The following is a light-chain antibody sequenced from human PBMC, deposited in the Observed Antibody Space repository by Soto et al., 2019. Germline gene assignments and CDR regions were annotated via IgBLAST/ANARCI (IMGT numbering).Light chain of an antibody. CDR1: SSDVGGNKY. CDR3: SAFTGTTFV. J-gene: IGLJ1*01. V-gene: IGLV2-14*03. Sequence: LTQPASVSGSPGQSITISCTGTSSDVGGNKYVSWYQHYPGKAPKLMICDVSNRPSGVSNRFSGSKSGNTASLTISGLQAEDEADYYCSAFTGTTFVFGTGTKFTVL. CDR2: DVS.